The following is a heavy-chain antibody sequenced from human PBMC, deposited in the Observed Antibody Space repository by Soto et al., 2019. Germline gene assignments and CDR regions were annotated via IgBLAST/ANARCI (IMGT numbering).Heavy chain of an antibody. J-gene: IGHJ4*02. V-gene: IGHV3-23*01. D-gene: IGHD5-18*01. Sequence: PGGSLILSCAASGFTFSSFALSWVRQAPGKGLEWVSAISGSGDGTDYAASVKGRFTISRDNSKNTLYLQMNSLRAEDTAVYYCAGPGYSSQDYWGQGALVTVSS. CDR3: AGPGYSSQDY. CDR1: GFTFSSFA. CDR2: ISGSGDGT.